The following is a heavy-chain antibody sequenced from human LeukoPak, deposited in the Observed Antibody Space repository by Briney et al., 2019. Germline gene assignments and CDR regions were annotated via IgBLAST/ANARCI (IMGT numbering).Heavy chain of an antibody. Sequence: ASVKVSCKASGYTFTSYDINWVRQATGQGLEWMGWISAYNGNTNYAQKLQGRVTMTTDTSTSTAYMELRSLRSDDTAVYYCAREVRQWLVRFCDYWGQGTLVTVSS. J-gene: IGHJ4*02. CDR1: GYTFTSYD. D-gene: IGHD6-19*01. CDR2: ISAYNGNT. V-gene: IGHV1-18*01. CDR3: AREVRQWLVRFCDY.